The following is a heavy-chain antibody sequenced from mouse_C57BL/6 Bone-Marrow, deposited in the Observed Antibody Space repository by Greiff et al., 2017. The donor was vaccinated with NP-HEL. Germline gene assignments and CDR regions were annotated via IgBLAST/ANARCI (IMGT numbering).Heavy chain of an antibody. CDR1: GFTFTDYY. CDR2: IRNKANGYTT. Sequence: EVQLQESGGGLVQPGGSLSLSCAASGFTFTDYYMSWVRQPPGKALEWLGFIRNKANGYTTEYSASVKGRFTISRDNSQSILYLQMNALRAEDSATYYCARYIRTFFDYWGQGTTLTVSS. CDR3: ARYIRTFFDY. V-gene: IGHV7-3*01. J-gene: IGHJ2*01.